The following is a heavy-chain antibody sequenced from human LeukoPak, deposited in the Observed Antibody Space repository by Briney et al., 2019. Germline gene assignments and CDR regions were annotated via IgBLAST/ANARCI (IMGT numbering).Heavy chain of an antibody. Sequence: GASVKVSCKASGYTFTGYYMHWVRQAPGQGLEWMGWINPNSGGAKYAQNFQGRVIMTTDTSISTAYMELSSLRADDTAVYYCARSSTPTYYHFYYYMDVWGQGTTVTVSS. CDR1: GYTFTGYY. D-gene: IGHD6-13*01. CDR2: INPNSGGA. V-gene: IGHV1-2*02. CDR3: ARSSTPTYYHFYYYMDV. J-gene: IGHJ6*03.